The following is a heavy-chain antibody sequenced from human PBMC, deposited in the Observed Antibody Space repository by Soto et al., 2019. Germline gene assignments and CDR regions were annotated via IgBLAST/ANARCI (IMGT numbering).Heavy chain of an antibody. CDR1: GGTFSSYA. CDR3: ARDEDGDLNWSDP. D-gene: IGHD4-17*01. CDR2: IIPIFGTA. V-gene: IGHV1-69*13. J-gene: IGHJ5*02. Sequence: SVKVSCKASGGTFSSYAISWVRQAPGQGLEWMGGIIPIFGTANYAQKFQGRVTITADESTSTAYMELSSLRSEDTAVYYCARDEDGDLNWSDPWGQGTLVTVSS.